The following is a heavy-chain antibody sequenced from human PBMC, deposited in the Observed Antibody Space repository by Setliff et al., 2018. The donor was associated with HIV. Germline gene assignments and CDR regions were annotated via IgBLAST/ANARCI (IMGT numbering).Heavy chain of an antibody. J-gene: IGHJ3*02. Sequence: GSLRLSCAASGFTVSSYYMAWVRQAPGKGLEWIGYIYSTGSTNYNPSLKSRVSISVDTSKNQFSLQLSSVTAADTAVYYCARVQWDLLYVPDAFDIWGQGRMVTVSS. V-gene: IGHV4-59*02. CDR2: IYSTGST. CDR3: ARVQWDLLYVPDAFDI. D-gene: IGHD1-26*01. CDR1: GFTVSSYY.